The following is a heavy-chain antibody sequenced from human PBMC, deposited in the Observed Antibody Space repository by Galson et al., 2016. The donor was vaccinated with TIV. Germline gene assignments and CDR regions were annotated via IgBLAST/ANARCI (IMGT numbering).Heavy chain of an antibody. D-gene: IGHD3-22*01. CDR1: GFIFTSSA. Sequence: SVKVSCKASGFIFTSSAVQWVRQARGQRLERIGWIVVGSGNTNYAQKFQERVTITRDMSTSTVYMELSSLRPEDTAVYYCAAFPFYYDNSGTPFDYCGQGTLVTVSS. CDR2: IVVGSGNT. J-gene: IGHJ4*02. V-gene: IGHV1-58*01. CDR3: AAFPFYYDNSGTPFDY.